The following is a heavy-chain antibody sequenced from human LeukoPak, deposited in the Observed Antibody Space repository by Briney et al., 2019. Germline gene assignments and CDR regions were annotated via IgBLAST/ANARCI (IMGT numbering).Heavy chain of an antibody. CDR1: GFTISSNY. V-gene: IGHV3-53*01. J-gene: IGHJ4*02. D-gene: IGHD3-22*01. Sequence: GGSLRLSCAASGFTISSNYMNWVRLAPGMGLEWVSVIYGGGTTYYGDSVKGRFAISRDNSKNTLYLQMNSLRAEDTAVYYCARALPFGGYYDYWGQGTLVTVSS. CDR2: IYGGGTT. CDR3: ARALPFGGYYDY.